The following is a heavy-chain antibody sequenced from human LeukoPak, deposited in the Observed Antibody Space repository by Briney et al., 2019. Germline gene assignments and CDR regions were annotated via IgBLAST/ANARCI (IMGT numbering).Heavy chain of an antibody. V-gene: IGHV4-31*03. CDR3: ARGVTYYYDSSDPYFDY. J-gene: IGHJ4*02. Sequence: SQTLSLTCTVSGGSISSGGYYRSWIRQHPGKGLEWIGYIYYSGSTYYNPSLKSRVTISVDTSKNQFSLKLSSVTAADTAVYYCARGVTYYYDSSDPYFDYWGQGTLVTVSS. CDR2: IYYSGST. CDR1: GGSISSGGYY. D-gene: IGHD3-22*01.